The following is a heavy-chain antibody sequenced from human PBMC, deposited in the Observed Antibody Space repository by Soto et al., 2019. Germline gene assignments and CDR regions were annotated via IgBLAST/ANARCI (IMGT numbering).Heavy chain of an antibody. V-gene: IGHV3-30*18. J-gene: IGHJ6*02. D-gene: IGHD4-17*01. CDR3: AKDHQAYGDYDYYCYGLDV. CDR1: GFTFSTYG. Sequence: QVQLVESGGGVVPPGTSLRLSCAASGFTFSTYGMHWVRQTPGKGLEWVALISYDGTNKYYADSVKGRFTISRDNSKNTLYLQMNSLSAEDTAVYYCAKDHQAYGDYDYYCYGLDVWGQGTTVSVSS. CDR2: ISYDGTNK.